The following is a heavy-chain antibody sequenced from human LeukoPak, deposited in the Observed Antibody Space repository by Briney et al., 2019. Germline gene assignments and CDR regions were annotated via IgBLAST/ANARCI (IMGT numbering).Heavy chain of an antibody. CDR1: GGSISSGGYY. CDR2: IYYSGST. Sequence: SEPLSLTCPVSGGSISSGGYYWRWLRQHPGKRLEWIGYIYYSGSTYYNPSIKSRVTISVDTSKNQFSLKLSSVTAADTVVYYCARVWHCSSTSCYTLQHYFDYWGQGTLVTVSS. V-gene: IGHV4-31*03. CDR3: ARVWHCSSTSCYTLQHYFDY. D-gene: IGHD2-2*02. J-gene: IGHJ4*02.